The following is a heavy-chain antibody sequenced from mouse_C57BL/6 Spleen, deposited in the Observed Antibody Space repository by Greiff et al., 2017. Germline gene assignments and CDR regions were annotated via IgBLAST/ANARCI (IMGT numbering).Heavy chain of an antibody. CDR3: ARSDSSDRTGNYFDY. J-gene: IGHJ2*01. Sequence: VQLQQSGPELVKPGASVTISCTASGYSFTDYTMNWVKQSNGKSLEWIGVINPNYGTTSYNQKFKGKATLTVNQSSNSAYMQLTSLTSEDSAVYDCARSDSSDRTGNYFDYWGQGTPLTVSS. CDR1: GYSFTDYT. V-gene: IGHV1-39*01. CDR2: INPNYGTT. D-gene: IGHD3-2*02.